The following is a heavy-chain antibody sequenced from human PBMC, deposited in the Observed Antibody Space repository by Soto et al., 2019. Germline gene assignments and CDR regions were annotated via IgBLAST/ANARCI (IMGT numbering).Heavy chain of an antibody. J-gene: IGHJ4*02. CDR3: AKRGSGFGFGFFDY. V-gene: IGHV3-23*01. D-gene: IGHD3-16*01. CDR1: GFTLSSYD. Sequence: GSLRLSCAASGFTLSSYDMSWVRQAPGKGLEWVSALRSGGSTYYADSVQGRFTISRDNSKNTLYLQMNSLRAEDTAVYYCAKRGSGFGFGFFDYWGQGTLVNVPQ. CDR2: LRSGGST.